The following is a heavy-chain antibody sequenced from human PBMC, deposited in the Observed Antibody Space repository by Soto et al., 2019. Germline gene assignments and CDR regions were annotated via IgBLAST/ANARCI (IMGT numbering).Heavy chain of an antibody. CDR1: GDSYSISTYS. CDR2: IYQSGVT. J-gene: IGHJ5*02. V-gene: IGHV4-30-2*01. CDR3: AGMPYTSGLRFDP. D-gene: IGHD6-19*01. Sequence: SETLSLTCAVSGDSYSISTYSWSWIRQPPGKALQWIGFIYQSGVTSYNPSLASRVSISLDRSNNQCSLKLKSVTAADTAVYFCAGMPYTSGLRFDPWGPGTLVTVSS.